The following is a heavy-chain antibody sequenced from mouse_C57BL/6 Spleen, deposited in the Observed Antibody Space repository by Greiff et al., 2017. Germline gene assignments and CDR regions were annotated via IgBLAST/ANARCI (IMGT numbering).Heavy chain of an antibody. Sequence: VQLQQSGAELVRPGASVKLSCKASGYTFTSYGISWVKQRTGQGLEWIGEIYPRSGNTYYNEKFKGKATLTADKSSRTAYMELRSLTTEDSAVYFCEIYDDYGWCAYGGKGTLVTVSA. D-gene: IGHD2-3*01. CDR2: IYPRSGNT. CDR3: EIYDDYGWCAY. V-gene: IGHV1-81*01. CDR1: GYTFTSYG. J-gene: IGHJ3*01.